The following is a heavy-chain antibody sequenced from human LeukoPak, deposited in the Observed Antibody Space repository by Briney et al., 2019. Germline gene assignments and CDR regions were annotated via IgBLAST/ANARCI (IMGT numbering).Heavy chain of an antibody. Sequence: SETLSLTCTVSGGSISSSSYYWGWIRQPPGKGLEWIGSIYYSGSTYYNPSLKSRVTISVDTSKNQFSLKLSSVTAADTAVYYCARSPWYDFWSGYYTPWGQGTLVTVSS. CDR3: ARSPWYDFWSGYYTP. CDR2: IYYSGST. CDR1: GGSISSSSYY. V-gene: IGHV4-39*01. D-gene: IGHD3-3*01. J-gene: IGHJ5*02.